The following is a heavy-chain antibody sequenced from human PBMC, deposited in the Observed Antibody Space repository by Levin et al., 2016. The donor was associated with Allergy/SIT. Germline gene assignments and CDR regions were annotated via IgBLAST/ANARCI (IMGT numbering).Heavy chain of an antibody. CDR2: IFNSGRT. D-gene: IGHD3-22*01. V-gene: IGHV4-59*08. CDR3: ARHRYGVGYEF. Sequence: WIRQPPGKGLEWIGYIFNSGRTGYNSSLKSRVTISVDTSKNQFSLKVNSVTAVDTAVYYCARHRYGVGYEFWGQGTQVTVSS. J-gene: IGHJ4*02.